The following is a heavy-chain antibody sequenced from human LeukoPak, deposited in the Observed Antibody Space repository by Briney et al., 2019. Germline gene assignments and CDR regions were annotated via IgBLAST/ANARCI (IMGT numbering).Heavy chain of an antibody. Sequence: GASVTVSCKASGYTFTSYAMNWVRQAPGQGLEWMGWINTNTGNPTYAQGFTGRFVFSLDTSVSTAYLQITNLTAEDTALYYCASRTYSYGLSPWGQGTLVTVS. CDR1: GYTFTSYA. V-gene: IGHV7-4-1*02. J-gene: IGHJ5*02. CDR2: INTNTGNP. D-gene: IGHD2-15*01. CDR3: ASRTYSYGLSP.